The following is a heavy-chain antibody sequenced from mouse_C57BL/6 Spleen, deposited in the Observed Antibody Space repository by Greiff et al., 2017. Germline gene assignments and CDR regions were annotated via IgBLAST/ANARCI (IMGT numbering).Heavy chain of an antibody. CDR2: IDPETGGT. D-gene: IGHD1-1*01. CDR1: GYTFTDYE. V-gene: IGHV1-15*01. CDR3: TSDYYGSSPFDY. Sequence: QVQLQQSGAELVRPGASVTLSCKASGYTFTDYEMHWVKQTPVHGLEWIGAIDPETGGTAYNQKFKGKAILTADKSSSTAYMELRSLTSADSAVYYCTSDYYGSSPFDYWGQGTTLTVSS. J-gene: IGHJ2*01.